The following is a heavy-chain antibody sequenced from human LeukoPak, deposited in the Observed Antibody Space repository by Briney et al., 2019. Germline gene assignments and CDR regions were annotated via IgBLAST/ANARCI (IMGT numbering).Heavy chain of an antibody. CDR1: GFNFTNAW. Sequence: PGGSLRLSCAASGFNFTNAWVSWVRQAPGKGLEWLGRIKSKTDGGTTDYAAPVKGRFTISRDNSKNTLYLQMSSLRAEDTAVYYCVKSTYYSPGWGQGTLVTVSS. CDR3: VKSTYYSPG. CDR2: IKSKTDGGTT. J-gene: IGHJ4*02. V-gene: IGHV3-15*05. D-gene: IGHD3-10*01.